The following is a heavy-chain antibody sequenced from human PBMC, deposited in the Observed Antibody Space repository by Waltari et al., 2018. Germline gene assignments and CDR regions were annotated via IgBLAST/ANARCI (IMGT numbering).Heavy chain of an antibody. CDR2: IYYSGST. Sequence: QLQLQESGPGLVKPSETLSLTCTVSGGSISSSSYSWGWSRQPPGKGLGWIGSIYYSGSTYYNPSLKSRVTISVDTSKNQFSLKLSSVTAADTAVYYCYDGSGDAFDIWGQGTMVTVSS. V-gene: IGHV4-39*01. CDR3: YDGSGDAFDI. J-gene: IGHJ3*02. D-gene: IGHD5-12*01. CDR1: GGSISSSSYS.